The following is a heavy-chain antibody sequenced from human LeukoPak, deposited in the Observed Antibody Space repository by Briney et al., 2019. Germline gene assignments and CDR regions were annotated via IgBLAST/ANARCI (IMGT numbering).Heavy chain of an antibody. J-gene: IGHJ4*02. D-gene: IGHD3-9*01. CDR3: ARGRGILTGYSPYYFDY. V-gene: IGHV1-8*01. CDR2: MNPNSGNT. Sequence: ASVKVSYKASGYTFTSYDINWVRQATGQGLEWMGWMNPNSGNTGYAQKFQGRVTMTRNTSISTAYMELSSLRSEDTAVYYCARGRGILTGYSPYYFDYWGQGTLVTVSS. CDR1: GYTFTSYD.